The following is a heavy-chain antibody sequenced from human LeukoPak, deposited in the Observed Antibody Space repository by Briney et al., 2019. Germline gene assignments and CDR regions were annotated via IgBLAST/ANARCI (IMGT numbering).Heavy chain of an antibody. CDR1: GFDFSEHE. CDR3: VQPSQGYIQN. J-gene: IGHJ1*01. Sequence: GGSLRLSCAASGFDFSEHEMDWVRQTPRKGLEWLARIRNKNRGLTTEYAASVRGRFAISRDDSSNSLHLQMNSLKTEDTAVYYCVQPSQGYIQNWGQGTLVTVSS. V-gene: IGHV3-72*01. D-gene: IGHD3-16*02. CDR2: IRNKNRGLTT.